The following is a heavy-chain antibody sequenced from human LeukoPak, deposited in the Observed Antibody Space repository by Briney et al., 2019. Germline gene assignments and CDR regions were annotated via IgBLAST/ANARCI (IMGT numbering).Heavy chain of an antibody. CDR1: GFTFSSYA. V-gene: IGHV3-30-3*01. CDR2: ISYDGSNK. CDR3: ARETWGGLDY. Sequence: GRSLRLSCAASGFTFSSYAMHWVRQAPGKGLEWVAVISYDGSNKYYADSVKGRFTISRDNSKNTLYLQLNTLRAEDTAVYYCARETWGGLDYWGQGTLVSVSS. D-gene: IGHD3-16*01. J-gene: IGHJ4*02.